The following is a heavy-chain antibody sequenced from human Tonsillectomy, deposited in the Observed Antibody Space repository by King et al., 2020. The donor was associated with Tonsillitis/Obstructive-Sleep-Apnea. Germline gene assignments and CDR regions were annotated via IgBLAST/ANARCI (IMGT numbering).Heavy chain of an antibody. CDR1: GFSFDDYG. D-gene: IGHD2-2*01. V-gene: IGHV3-20*04. CDR2: INWNGGNT. Sequence: VQLVESGGGVVRPGGSLRLSCAASGFSFDDYGMSWVRQAPGKGLEWVSGINWNGGNTGYADSVKGRFTISRDNAKNSLYLQMNSLRAEDTALYYCARWSIAVVPVTLASEGAFDIWGQGTMVTVSS. CDR3: ARWSIAVVPVTLASEGAFDI. J-gene: IGHJ3*02.